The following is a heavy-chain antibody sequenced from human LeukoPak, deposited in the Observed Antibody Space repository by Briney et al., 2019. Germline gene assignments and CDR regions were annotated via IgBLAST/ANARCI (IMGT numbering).Heavy chain of an antibody. D-gene: IGHD2-15*01. CDR2: IYYSGST. CDR3: ARGPDIVNGPSYGDWYFDL. V-gene: IGHV4-39*07. J-gene: IGHJ2*01. CDR1: GGSISSSSYY. Sequence: KPSETLSLTCTVSGGSISSSSYYWGWIRQPPGKGLEWIGSIYYSGSTYYNPSLKSRVTISVDTSKNQFSLKLSSVTAADTAVYYCARGPDIVNGPSYGDWYFDLWGRGTLVTVSS.